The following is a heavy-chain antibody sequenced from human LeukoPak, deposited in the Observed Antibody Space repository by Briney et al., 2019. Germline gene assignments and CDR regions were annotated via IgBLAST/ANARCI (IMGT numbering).Heavy chain of an antibody. D-gene: IGHD2-21*02. Sequence: SETLSLTCTVSGGSISSYYWSWIRQPAGKGLEWIGRIYTSGSTNYNPSLKSRVTMSVDTSKNQFSLKLSSVTAADTAIYYCARGLAGVTANWFDPWGQGTLVTVSS. CDR3: ARGLAGVTANWFDP. J-gene: IGHJ5*02. CDR1: GGSISSYY. CDR2: IYTSGST. V-gene: IGHV4-4*07.